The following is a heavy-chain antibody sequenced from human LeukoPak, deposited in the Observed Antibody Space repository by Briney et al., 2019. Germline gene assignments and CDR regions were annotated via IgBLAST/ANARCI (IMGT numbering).Heavy chain of an antibody. CDR3: ATQGSYYGSGSWAFDI. CDR2: INPNSGGT. D-gene: IGHD3-10*01. Sequence: ASVKVSCKASGYTFTGYYMHWVRQAPGQGLEWMGWINPNSGGTNYAQKFQGRVTMTRDTSISTAYMELSRLRSDDTAVYYCATQGSYYGSGSWAFDIWGQGTMVTVSS. V-gene: IGHV1-2*02. CDR1: GYTFTGYY. J-gene: IGHJ3*02.